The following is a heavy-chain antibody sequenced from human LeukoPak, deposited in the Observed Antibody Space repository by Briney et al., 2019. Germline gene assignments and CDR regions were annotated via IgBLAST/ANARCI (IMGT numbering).Heavy chain of an antibody. CDR3: ARDSFDY. Sequence: GGSLRLSCAASGFNFSSYWMSWVRQAPGKGLEWVANINQDGGKKYYVDSVRGRFAISRDNAENSVYLQMNSLRAEDTALYYCARDSFDYWGQGTLVTVSS. J-gene: IGHJ4*02. CDR1: GFNFSSYW. CDR2: INQDGGKK. V-gene: IGHV3-7*01.